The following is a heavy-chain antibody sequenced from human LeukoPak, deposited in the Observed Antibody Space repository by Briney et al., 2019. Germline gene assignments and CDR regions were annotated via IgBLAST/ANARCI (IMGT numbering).Heavy chain of an antibody. CDR3: VATEYDILTGYYSGDAFDI. CDR2: IIPIFGTA. V-gene: IGHV1-69*05. Sequence: SVKVSCKASGGTFSSYAISWVRQAPGQGLEWIGRIIPIFGTAHYAQKFQGRVTITTDESTSTAYMELRSLRSEDTALYYWVATEYDILTGYYSGDAFDIWGQGTMVTVSS. CDR1: GGTFSSYA. J-gene: IGHJ3*02. D-gene: IGHD3-9*01.